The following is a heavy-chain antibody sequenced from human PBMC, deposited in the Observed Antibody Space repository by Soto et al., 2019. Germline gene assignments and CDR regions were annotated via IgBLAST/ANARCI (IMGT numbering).Heavy chain of an antibody. CDR2: ISAYNGNT. D-gene: IGHD2-2*01. Sequence: GASVKVSCKASGYIFTNYGITWVRQAPGQGLEWMGWISAYNGNTDYAQKLQGRLTMTTDTSTSIAYMELRSLRSDDTAMYFCARGIRYCSSPSWYYFDPWGQGTPVTVS. CDR1: GYIFTNYG. J-gene: IGHJ5*02. CDR3: ARGIRYCSSPSWYYFDP. V-gene: IGHV1-18*01.